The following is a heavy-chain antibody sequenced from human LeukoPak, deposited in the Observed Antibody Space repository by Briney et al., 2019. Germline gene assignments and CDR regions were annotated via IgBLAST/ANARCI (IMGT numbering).Heavy chain of an antibody. CDR1: GFTFGGFT. CDR2: IRSKTDNYAA. D-gene: IGHD2-8*01. CDR3: AGHGTFTNYYYTMDV. J-gene: IGHJ6*02. Sequence: PGGSLKLSCGTSGFTFGGFTMHWVRQASGKGLEWVGRIRSKTDNYAASYAASVKGRFTISRDDSKNTAYLQMNSLEIEETAVYFCAGHGTFTNYYYTMDVWGQGTTVTVSS. V-gene: IGHV3-73*01.